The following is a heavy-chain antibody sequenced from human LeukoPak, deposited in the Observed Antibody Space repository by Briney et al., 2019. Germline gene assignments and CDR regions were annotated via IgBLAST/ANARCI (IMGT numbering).Heavy chain of an antibody. Sequence: SETLSLTCTVSGGSISSSTYYWGWIRQPPGKGLEWIGSIYYSGSTYYNPSLKSRVTISVDTSKNQFSLKLSSVTAADTAVYYCARRFWIVARRLVQKTAWFDPWGQGTLVTVSS. CDR2: IYYSGST. J-gene: IGHJ5*02. CDR3: ARRFWIVARRLVQKTAWFDP. D-gene: IGHD5-12*01. CDR1: GGSISSSTYY. V-gene: IGHV4-39*07.